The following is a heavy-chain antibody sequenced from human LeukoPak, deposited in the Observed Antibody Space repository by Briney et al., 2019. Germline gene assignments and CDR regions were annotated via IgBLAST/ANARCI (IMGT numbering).Heavy chain of an antibody. J-gene: IGHJ4*02. V-gene: IGHV3-21*01. CDR1: GFTFSSYA. Sequence: PGGSLRLSCAASGFTFSSYAMSWVRQAPGKGLEWVSSISSSSSYIYYADSVKGQFTISRDNAKNSLYLQMNSLRAEDTAVYYCAREPSISVRYFDWSYPDYWGQGTLVTVSS. CDR3: AREPSISVRYFDWSYPDY. D-gene: IGHD3-9*01. CDR2: ISSSSSYI.